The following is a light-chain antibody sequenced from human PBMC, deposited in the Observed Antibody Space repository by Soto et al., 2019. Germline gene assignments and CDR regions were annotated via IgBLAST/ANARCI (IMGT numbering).Light chain of an antibody. Sequence: EIVITQSKATLSVSPGGRATLSFRASQSISDTLAWYQQKPGQAPRLLIHGASTRAPGFPARFSGSGSGTDFTLTISSLQSEDFAVYYCQQYDNLPWTFGQGTKVDI. CDR3: QQYDNLPWT. CDR1: QSISDT. J-gene: IGKJ1*01. V-gene: IGKV3-15*01. CDR2: GAS.